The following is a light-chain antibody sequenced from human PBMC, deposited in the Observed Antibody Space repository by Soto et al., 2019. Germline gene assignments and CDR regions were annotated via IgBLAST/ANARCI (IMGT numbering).Light chain of an antibody. V-gene: IGKV1-5*01. CDR2: DAS. J-gene: IGKJ1*01. Sequence: DIQTTQSPTTLSASVGDRVTITCRASQSISSWLAWYQQKPGKAPKLLIHDASSLESGVPSRFSGSVSGTEFTLTISSLQPDDFATYYCQQYNSYSRTFGQGTKV. CDR3: QQYNSYSRT. CDR1: QSISSW.